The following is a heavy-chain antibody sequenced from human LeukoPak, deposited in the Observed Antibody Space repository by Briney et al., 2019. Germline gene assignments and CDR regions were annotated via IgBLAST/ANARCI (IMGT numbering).Heavy chain of an antibody. D-gene: IGHD4-11*01. CDR3: ARIVGATVTNPDMDV. J-gene: IGHJ6*03. CDR2: INHSGST. V-gene: IGHV4-34*01. Sequence: SETLSLTCAVYGGSFSGYYWSWIRQPPGKGLEWIGEINHSGSTNYNPSLKSRVTISVDTSKNQFSLKLSSVTAADTAVYYCARIVGATVTNPDMDVWGKGTTVTVSS. CDR1: GGSFSGYY.